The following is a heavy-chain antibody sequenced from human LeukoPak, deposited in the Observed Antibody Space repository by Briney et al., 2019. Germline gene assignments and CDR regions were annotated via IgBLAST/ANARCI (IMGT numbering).Heavy chain of an antibody. CDR3: AKLGGQEVYNYYVGV. CDR1: GFTFSCYG. CDR2: IIDSGDIT. J-gene: IGHJ6*03. Sequence: GGSLLLSCDASGFTFSCYGMRWGRPARGEGLGRGSGIIDSGDITYYANSVKGPFTISRDNSNNTLYLQMNSLRAEDTAVYYCAKLGGQEVYNYYVGVWGKGTTVAVSS. D-gene: IGHD3-16*01. V-gene: IGHV3-23*01.